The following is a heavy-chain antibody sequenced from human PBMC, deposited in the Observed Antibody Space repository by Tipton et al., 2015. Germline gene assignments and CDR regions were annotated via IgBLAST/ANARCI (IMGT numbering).Heavy chain of an antibody. CDR1: GDSISSSSYF. J-gene: IGHJ4*02. CDR3: ACQDYDSLTRDYQTVDY. D-gene: IGHD3-9*01. CDR2: IYYSGSA. Sequence: TLSLTCTVSGDSISSSSYFWGWIRQPPGKGLEWIGSIYYSGSAYYNPSLKSRVTMSRDTSKNQFSLKLTSVTAADTAVYYCACQDYDSLTRDYQTVDYWGQGTQVTVSS. V-gene: IGHV4-39*07.